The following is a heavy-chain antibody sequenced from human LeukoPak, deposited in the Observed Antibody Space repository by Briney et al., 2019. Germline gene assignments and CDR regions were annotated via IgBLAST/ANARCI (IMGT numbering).Heavy chain of an antibody. V-gene: IGHV4-30-4*01. CDR3: AGGALWAELDF. CDR2: IYYSGST. J-gene: IGHJ4*02. D-gene: IGHD1-14*01. CDR1: GGSISSGDKY. Sequence: TSETLSLTCNVSGGSISSGDKYWSWIRQPPGKGLEWIGYIYYSGSTYYNPSLKSRLTISVDTSENQFSLHLTSVTAADPAVYFWAGGALWAELDFWGEQTLVSVSS.